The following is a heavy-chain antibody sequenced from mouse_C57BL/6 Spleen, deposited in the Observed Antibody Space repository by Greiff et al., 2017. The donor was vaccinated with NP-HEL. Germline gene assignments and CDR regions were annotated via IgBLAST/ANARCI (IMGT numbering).Heavy chain of an antibody. V-gene: IGHV1-64*01. CDR3: ARRLQDYYFDY. CDR1: GYTFTSYW. CDR2: IHPNSGST. J-gene: IGHJ2*01. Sequence: QVQLQQPGAELVKPGASVKLSCKASGYTFTSYWMHWVKQRPGQGLEWIGMIHPNSGSTNYNEKFKSKATLTVDKSSSTAYMQLSSLTAEDSAVYYCARRLQDYYFDYWGQGTTLTVSS. D-gene: IGHD3-2*02.